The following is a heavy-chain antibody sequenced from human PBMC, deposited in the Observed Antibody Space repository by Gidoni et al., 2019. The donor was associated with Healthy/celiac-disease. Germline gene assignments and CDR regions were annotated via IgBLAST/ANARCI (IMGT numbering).Heavy chain of an antibody. V-gene: IGHV3-33*01. CDR3: ARGDNWNFRDYYYYYGMDV. CDR2: IWYDGSNK. Sequence: QVQLVESGGGVVQPGRSLRLSCAASGFTFSSYGMHWVRQAPGKGMEWVAVIWYDGSNKYYADSVKGRFTISRDNSKNTLYLQMNSRRAEDTAVYYCARGDNWNFRDYYYYYGMDVWGQGTTVTVSS. J-gene: IGHJ6*02. D-gene: IGHD1-7*01. CDR1: GFTFSSYG.